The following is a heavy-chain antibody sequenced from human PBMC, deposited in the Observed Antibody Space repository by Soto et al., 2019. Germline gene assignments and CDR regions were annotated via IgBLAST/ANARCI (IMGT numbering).Heavy chain of an antibody. D-gene: IGHD2-15*01. CDR3: RVAQVASDH. Sequence: GGSLRLSCAGSGFTFSNAWMSWVRQAPGKGLDWVGRIKSKTDGGTTDYIAPVKGRFTISRDDSKKTLYLQMNSLKTEDTAVYYCRVAQVASDHWGQGTLVTVSS. J-gene: IGHJ4*02. CDR1: GFTFSNAW. V-gene: IGHV3-15*01. CDR2: IKSKTDGGTT.